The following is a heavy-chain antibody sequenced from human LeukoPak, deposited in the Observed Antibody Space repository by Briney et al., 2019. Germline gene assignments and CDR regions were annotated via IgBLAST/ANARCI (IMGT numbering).Heavy chain of an antibody. Sequence: ASVKVSCKASGYTVTGYYMHWVRQAPGQGLEWVGWINPYSGGTNYAQKFQGWVTMTRHTSITTAYMELSSLRSEDTAVYYCTRGPLGTNGVCYLFDPWGQGTLVTVSS. V-gene: IGHV1-2*04. CDR1: GYTVTGYY. D-gene: IGHD2-8*01. CDR2: INPYSGGT. J-gene: IGHJ5*02. CDR3: TRGPLGTNGVCYLFDP.